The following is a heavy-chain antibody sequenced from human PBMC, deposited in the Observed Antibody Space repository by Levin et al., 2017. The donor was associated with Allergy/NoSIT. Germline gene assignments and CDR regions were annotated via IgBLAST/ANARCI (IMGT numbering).Heavy chain of an antibody. CDR3: ARELRYDSSGYPFDY. V-gene: IGHV3-11*01. CDR2: ISSSGSTI. Sequence: GESLKISCAASGFTFSDYYMSWIRQAPGKGLEWVSYISSSGSTIYYADSVKGRFTISRDNAKNSLYLQMNSLRAEDTAVYYCARELRYDSSGYPFDYWGQGTLVTVSS. D-gene: IGHD3-22*01. J-gene: IGHJ4*02. CDR1: GFTFSDYY.